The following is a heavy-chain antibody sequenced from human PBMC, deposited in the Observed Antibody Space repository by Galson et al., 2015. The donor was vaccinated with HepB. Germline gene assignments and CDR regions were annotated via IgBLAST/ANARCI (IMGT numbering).Heavy chain of an antibody. J-gene: IGHJ3*02. CDR1: RFTLRSYW. V-gene: IGHV3-74*03. D-gene: IGHD2-21*01. Sequence: SLRLSCAASRFTLRSYWMHWVRQTPGKGLVWVSRINSDGSSTKDADSVKGRFTISRDNAKNTLYLQMNSLRAEDTAVYYCASGNSHAFDIWGQGTMVTVSS. CDR2: INSDGSST. CDR3: ASGNSHAFDI.